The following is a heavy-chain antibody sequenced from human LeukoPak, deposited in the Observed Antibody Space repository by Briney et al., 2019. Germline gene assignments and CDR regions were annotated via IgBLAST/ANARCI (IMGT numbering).Heavy chain of an antibody. J-gene: IGHJ4*02. CDR2: INPNSGGT. Sequence: GASVKVSCRASGYTFTDYYLHWVRQAPGQGLEWMGWINPNSGGTNYAQKFQGRVTMTRDTSISTAYMELSRLKSDDTAVYSCARGPTLRGDSPYYFDFWGQGTLVTVSS. V-gene: IGHV1-2*02. D-gene: IGHD3-10*01. CDR1: GYTFTDYY. CDR3: ARGPTLRGDSPYYFDF.